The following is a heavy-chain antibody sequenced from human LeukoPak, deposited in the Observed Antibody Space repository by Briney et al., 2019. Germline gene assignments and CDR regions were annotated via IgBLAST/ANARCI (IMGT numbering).Heavy chain of an antibody. J-gene: IGHJ6*03. Sequence: GGSLRLSCAASGFTVSSDWMSWVRQAPGKGLEWVANIKQDGSEKYYVDSVKGRFTISRDNAKNSLYLQMNSLRAEDTAVYYCARDWGTHSPYYYYVDVWGKGPRSPSP. CDR2: IKQDGSEK. V-gene: IGHV3-7*01. CDR1: GFTVSSDW. D-gene: IGHD1-14*01. CDR3: ARDWGTHSPYYYYVDV.